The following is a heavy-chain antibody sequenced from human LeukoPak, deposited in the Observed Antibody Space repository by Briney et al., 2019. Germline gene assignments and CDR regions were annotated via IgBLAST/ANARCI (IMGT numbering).Heavy chain of an antibody. Sequence: ASVKVSCKASGYTFTCYDINWVRQATGQGLEWMGWMNPNSVNTGYAQKFQGRVTMTRNTSISTAYMELSSLRSEDTAVYYCASPVDTAMVPPDAFDIWGQGTMVTVSS. CDR3: ASPVDTAMVPPDAFDI. V-gene: IGHV1-8*02. J-gene: IGHJ3*02. CDR1: GYTFTCYD. CDR2: MNPNSVNT. D-gene: IGHD5-18*01.